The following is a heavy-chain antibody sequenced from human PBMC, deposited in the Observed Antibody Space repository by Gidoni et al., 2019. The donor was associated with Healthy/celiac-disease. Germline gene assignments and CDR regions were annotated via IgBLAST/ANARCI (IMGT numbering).Heavy chain of an antibody. V-gene: IGHV3-11*01. CDR1: GFTFSDYY. D-gene: IGHD5-12*01. J-gene: IGHJ4*02. CDR3: ARSGYDGTY. CDR2: IKLSGSTI. Sequence: QVQLVESGGVLVKPGGSLRLSCAASGFTFSDYYMNWIRQAPGKGLEWVSYIKLSGSTIYYADSVKGRFTISRDNAKNSLYLQMNSLRAEDTAVYYCARSGYDGTYWGQGTLVTVSS.